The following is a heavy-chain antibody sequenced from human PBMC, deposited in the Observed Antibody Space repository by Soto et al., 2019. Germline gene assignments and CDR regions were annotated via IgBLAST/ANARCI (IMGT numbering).Heavy chain of an antibody. J-gene: IGHJ5*02. CDR2: IIPIFGTA. CDR3: ARGTAMVTNWFDP. V-gene: IGHV1-69*13. Sequence: GASVKVSCKASGGTFSSYAISWVRQAPGQGLEWMGGIIPIFGTANYAQKFQGRVTITADESTSTAYMELSSLRSEDTAVYYCARGTAMVTNWFDPWGQGPLVTVSS. CDR1: GGTFSSYA. D-gene: IGHD5-18*01.